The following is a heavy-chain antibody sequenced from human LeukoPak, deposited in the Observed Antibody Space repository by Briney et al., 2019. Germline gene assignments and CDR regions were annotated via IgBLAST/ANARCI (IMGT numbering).Heavy chain of an antibody. J-gene: IGHJ4*02. CDR3: AGYNVLRFLEWLPRHFDY. V-gene: IGHV3-30-3*01. Sequence: GGSLRLSCAASGFTFSSYAMHWGRQAPGKGLEWVAVISYDGSNKYYADSVKGRFTTSRDNSKNTLYLQMNSLRAEDTAVYYCAGYNVLRFLEWLPRHFDYWGQGTLVTVSS. D-gene: IGHD3-3*01. CDR2: ISYDGSNK. CDR1: GFTFSSYA.